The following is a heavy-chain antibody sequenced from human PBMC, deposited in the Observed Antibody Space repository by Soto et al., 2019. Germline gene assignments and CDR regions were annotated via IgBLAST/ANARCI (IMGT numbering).Heavy chain of an antibody. D-gene: IGHD1-1*01. CDR3: AKGRRPIRGSIILDAFDI. CDR2: ISYDGSNK. Sequence: PGGSLRLSCAASGFTFSSYGMHWVRQAPGKGLEWVAVISYDGSNKYYADSVKGRFTISRDNSKNTLYLQMNSLRAEDTAVYYCAKGRRPIRGSIILDAFDIWGQGTMVTVSS. J-gene: IGHJ3*02. V-gene: IGHV3-30*18. CDR1: GFTFSSYG.